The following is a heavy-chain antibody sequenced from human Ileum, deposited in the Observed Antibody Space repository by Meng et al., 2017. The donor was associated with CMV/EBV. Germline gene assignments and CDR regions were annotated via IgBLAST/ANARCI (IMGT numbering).Heavy chain of an antibody. CDR2: IHAAGGG. CDR1: GVTVSTNY. J-gene: IGHJ4*02. Sequence: GESLKISCVVSGVTVSTNYMSWVRQAPGKGLEWVSVIHAAGGGYYAESVKGRFSISRDNSENTVYLQMNSLRAEDTAFYYCARVWGPLIETGYFDYWGQGARVTVSS. CDR3: ARVWGPLIETGYFDY. D-gene: IGHD1-26*01. V-gene: IGHV3-53*01.